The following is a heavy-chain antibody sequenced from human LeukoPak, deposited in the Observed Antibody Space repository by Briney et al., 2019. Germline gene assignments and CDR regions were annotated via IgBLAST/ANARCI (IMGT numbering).Heavy chain of an antibody. CDR2: VSWNSGFI. D-gene: IGHD4-23*01. Sequence: GGSLRLSCAASGFTFGDYGMHWARRGPGKGLEWVSSVSWNSGFIAYADSVKGRFTISRDNVKRTLYLQMNSLRAEDTALYYCTREFRGIDYGGNLAVDYWGQGTLVTVSS. CDR3: TREFRGIDYGGNLAVDY. CDR1: GFTFGDYG. V-gene: IGHV3-9*01. J-gene: IGHJ4*02.